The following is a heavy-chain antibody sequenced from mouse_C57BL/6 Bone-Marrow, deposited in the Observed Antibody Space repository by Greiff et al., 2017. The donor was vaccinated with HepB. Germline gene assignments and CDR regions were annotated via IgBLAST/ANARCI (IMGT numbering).Heavy chain of an antibody. CDR2: ISSGSSTI. CDR1: GFTFSDYG. Sequence: DVKLQESGGGLVKPGGSLKLSCAASGFTFSDYGMHWVRQAPEKGLEWVAYISSGSSTIYYADTVKGRFTISRDNAKNTLFLQMTSLRSEDTAMYYCAKPYYGSSYGYFDVWGTGTTVTVSS. V-gene: IGHV5-17*01. D-gene: IGHD1-1*01. CDR3: AKPYYGSSYGYFDV. J-gene: IGHJ1*03.